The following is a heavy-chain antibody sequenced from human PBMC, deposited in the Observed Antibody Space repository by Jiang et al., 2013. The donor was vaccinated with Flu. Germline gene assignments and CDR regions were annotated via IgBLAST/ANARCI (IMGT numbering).Heavy chain of an antibody. D-gene: IGHD2-21*02. CDR1: GYTFNSYA. CDR3: TSGDNFKTWDY. CDR2: LDTRTGTP. J-gene: IGHJ4*02. V-gene: IGHV7-4-1*01. Sequence: SVKISCKASGYTFNSYAINWVRQAPGRGLKWMGWLDTRTGTPAYAQGFTGRFVFSFDTSINTAYLQIYSLKTDDTAVYYCTSGDNFKTWDYWGQGSLVTVSS.